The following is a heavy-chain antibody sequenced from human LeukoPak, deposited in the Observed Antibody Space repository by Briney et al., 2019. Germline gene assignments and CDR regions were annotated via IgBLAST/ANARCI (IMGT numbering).Heavy chain of an antibody. V-gene: IGHV3-74*01. D-gene: IGHD5-12*01. CDR2: INSDGGRT. CDR1: GFTFGGYW. J-gene: IGHJ4*02. CDR3: ARVGAIVARLPHFDS. Sequence: AGGSLRLSCAASGFTFGGYWMRWVRQAPGKGLVWVSRINSDGGRTIYADSVKGRFTVSRDNAKNTLYLQMNSLRAEDTAVYYCARVGAIVARLPHFDSWGQGTLVTVSS.